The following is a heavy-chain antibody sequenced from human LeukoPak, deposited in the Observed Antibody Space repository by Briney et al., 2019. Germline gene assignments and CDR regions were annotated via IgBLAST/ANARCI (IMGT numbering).Heavy chain of an antibody. D-gene: IGHD3-3*01. CDR1: GFTFSSYA. Sequence: GGSLRLSCAASGFTFSSYAMSWVRQAPGKGLEWVSAISGSGGSTYYADSVKGRFTISRDNSKNTLYLQMNSLKAEDTEVYYCTRPPVYDDFWSGYPPPYYFDYWGQGTLVTVSS. V-gene: IGHV3-23*01. CDR3: TRPPVYDDFWSGYPPPYYFDY. CDR2: ISGSGGST. J-gene: IGHJ4*02.